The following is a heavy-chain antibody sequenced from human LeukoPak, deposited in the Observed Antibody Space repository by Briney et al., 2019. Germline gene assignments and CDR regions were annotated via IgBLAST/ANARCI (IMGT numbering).Heavy chain of an antibody. CDR2: MSSDAHAI. J-gene: IGHJ4*02. CDR1: GFTFTATL. CDR3: VREGEHYHEHRASLDQ. Sequence: PGRSLRLSRAASGFTFTATLAHWARPAPGKGLGWGAAMSSDAHAIFYAASVKGRFPISRDNSKNTLYLQMNRLRVEDTARYYCVREGEHYHEHRASLDQWGQGTLVSVSS. V-gene: IGHV3-30-3*01. D-gene: IGHD3-22*01.